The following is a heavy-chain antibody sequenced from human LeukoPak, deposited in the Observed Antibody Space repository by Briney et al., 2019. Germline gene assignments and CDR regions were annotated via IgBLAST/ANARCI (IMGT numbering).Heavy chain of an antibody. J-gene: IGHJ6*02. CDR1: GFTFSSYA. V-gene: IGHV3-9*01. CDR3: AKDTCSYYYDSSGFYGMDV. Sequence: GGSLRLSCAASGFTFSSYAMSWVRQAPGKGLEWVSGISWNSGSIGYADSVKGRFTISRDNSENSLYLQMNSLRTEDTALYYCAKDTCSYYYDSSGFYGMDVWGQGTTVAVSS. D-gene: IGHD3-22*01. CDR2: ISWNSGSI.